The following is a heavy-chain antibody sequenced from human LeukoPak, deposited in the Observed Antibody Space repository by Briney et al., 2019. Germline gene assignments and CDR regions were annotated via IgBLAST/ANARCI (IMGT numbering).Heavy chain of an antibody. V-gene: IGHV3-21*01. Sequence: PGGSLRLSCAASGFTFSSYSMNWVRQAPGKGLEWVASISSSSSYKYYADSVKGRFTISRDNAKNSLYLQMNSLRVEDTAVYDCARGAITPALGAFDIWGQGTMVTVSS. CDR2: ISSSSSYK. D-gene: IGHD5-24*01. J-gene: IGHJ3*02. CDR1: GFTFSSYS. CDR3: ARGAITPALGAFDI.